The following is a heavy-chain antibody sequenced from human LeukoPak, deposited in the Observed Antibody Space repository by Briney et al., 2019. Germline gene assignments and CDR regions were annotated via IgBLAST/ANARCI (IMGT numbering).Heavy chain of an antibody. Sequence: GGSLRLSCAASGFTFSTHAMSWVRQAPGKGLEWVSAISGSGGSTYYADSVKGRFTISRDNSKNTLYLQMNSLRGEDTAVYYCATKADSSGYYPMGYWGQGTLVTVSS. CDR1: GFTFSTHA. CDR3: ATKADSSGYYPMGY. J-gene: IGHJ4*02. V-gene: IGHV3-23*01. D-gene: IGHD3-22*01. CDR2: ISGSGGST.